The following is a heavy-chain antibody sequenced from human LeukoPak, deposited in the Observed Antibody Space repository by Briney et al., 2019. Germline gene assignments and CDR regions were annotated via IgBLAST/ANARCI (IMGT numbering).Heavy chain of an antibody. V-gene: IGHV4-59*11. D-gene: IGHD3-10*01. Sequence: SETLSLTCTVSGGTISSHYWSWIRQPPGKGLEWIGDIYYSGSTNYNPSLKSRVTISVDTSKNQFSLKLSSVTAADTAVYHCARHQTYGSGSYYYYYYMDVWGKGTTVTVSS. CDR2: IYYSGST. CDR3: ARHQTYGSGSYYYYYYMDV. J-gene: IGHJ6*03. CDR1: GGTISSHY.